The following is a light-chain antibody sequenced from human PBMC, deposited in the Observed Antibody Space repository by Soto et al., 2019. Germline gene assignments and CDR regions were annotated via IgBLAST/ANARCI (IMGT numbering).Light chain of an antibody. Sequence: QSVLTQPASVSGSPGQSITISCTGTSSDVGGYNYVSWYQQHPGKAPKLMIYDVSNRPSGVSNRFSGSKSGNTASLTISGLQAEDEADYYCSSYTSSFTSVVFGGGTKVTVL. CDR1: SSDVGGYNY. J-gene: IGLJ2*01. CDR2: DVS. V-gene: IGLV2-14*01. CDR3: SSYTSSFTSVV.